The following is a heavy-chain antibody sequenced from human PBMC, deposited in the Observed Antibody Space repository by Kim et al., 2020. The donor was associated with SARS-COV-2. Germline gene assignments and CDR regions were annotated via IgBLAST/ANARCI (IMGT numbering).Heavy chain of an antibody. D-gene: IGHD6-19*01. V-gene: IGHV6-1*01. CDR3: TRAVAGTGHFDY. Sequence: NDFAVSVTSRITINPDTSKNQFSLQLNSVTPEDTAVYYCTRAVAGTGHFDYWGQGTLVTVSS. CDR2: N. J-gene: IGHJ4*02.